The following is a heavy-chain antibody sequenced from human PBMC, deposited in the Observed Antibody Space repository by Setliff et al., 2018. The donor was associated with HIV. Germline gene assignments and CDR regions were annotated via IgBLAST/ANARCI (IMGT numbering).Heavy chain of an antibody. J-gene: IGHJ3*01. Sequence: GGSLRLSCAASGFTFSNYAMSWVRQAPGKGLEWVSIISASGGSTYYADSVKGRFTISRDKSKNTLYLQMNSLLTEDTAMYYCTADLRDFTWDASDFWGQGTMVTVSS. CDR1: GFTFSNYA. CDR2: ISASGGST. V-gene: IGHV3-23*01. CDR3: TADLRDFTWDASDF. D-gene: IGHD3-3*01.